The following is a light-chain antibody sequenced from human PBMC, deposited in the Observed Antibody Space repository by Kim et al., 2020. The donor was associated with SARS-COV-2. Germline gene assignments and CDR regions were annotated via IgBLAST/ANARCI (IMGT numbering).Light chain of an antibody. V-gene: IGLV3-25*03. J-gene: IGLJ2*01. CDR3: QSADSSGTYKV. CDR1: ALAKQY. Sequence: PGQTARITWYEDALAKQYVYWYQRKPGQAPVMGVYKDSWRPSGIPGRFSGSSSGTTVTLTISGVQAEDEADYYCQSADSSGTYKVFGGGTQLTVL. CDR2: KDS.